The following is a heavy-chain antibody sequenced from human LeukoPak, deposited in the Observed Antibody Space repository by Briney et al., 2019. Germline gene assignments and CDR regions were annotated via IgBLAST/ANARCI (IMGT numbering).Heavy chain of an antibody. CDR3: ARDPPRGPWSYYYGMDV. CDR1: GYTFTAYQ. V-gene: IGHV1-2*02. D-gene: IGHD1-1*01. J-gene: IGHJ6*02. Sequence: ASVKVSCKTSGYTFTAYQIHWVRQAPGQGLEWMGWINPNSGGTNYAQKFRGRVTMTRDTSISTAYMELSRLRSDDTAVYYCARDPPRGPWSYYYGMDVWGQGTTVTVSS. CDR2: INPNSGGT.